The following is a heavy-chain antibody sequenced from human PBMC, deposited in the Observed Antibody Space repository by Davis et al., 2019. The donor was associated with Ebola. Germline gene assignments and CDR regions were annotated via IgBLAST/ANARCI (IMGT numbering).Heavy chain of an antibody. CDR3: ARSFFAPWASGSHSWGMDV. Sequence: ASVKVSCKASGYTFTSYYMHWVRQAPGQGLEWMGIINPSGGSTSYAQKFQGRVTMTRDTSTSTAYMELSSLRSEDTAVYYCARSFFAPWASGSHSWGMDVWGQGTTVTVSS. D-gene: IGHD3-22*01. CDR2: INPSGGST. J-gene: IGHJ6*02. V-gene: IGHV1-46*01. CDR1: GYTFTSYY.